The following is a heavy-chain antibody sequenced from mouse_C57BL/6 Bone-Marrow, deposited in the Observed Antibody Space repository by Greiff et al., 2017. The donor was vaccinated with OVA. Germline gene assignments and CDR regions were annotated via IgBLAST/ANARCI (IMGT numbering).Heavy chain of an antibody. J-gene: IGHJ3*01. CDR2: IYPGSGST. CDR1: GYTFTSYW. V-gene: IGHV1-55*01. D-gene: IGHD2-3*01. Sequence: QVHVKQPGAELVKPGASVKMSCKASGYTFTSYWITWVKQRPGQGLEWIGDIYPGSGSTNYNEKFKSKATLTVDTSSSTAYMQLSSLTSEDSAVYYCARCGYYLAWFAYWGQGTLVTVSA. CDR3: ARCGYYLAWFAY.